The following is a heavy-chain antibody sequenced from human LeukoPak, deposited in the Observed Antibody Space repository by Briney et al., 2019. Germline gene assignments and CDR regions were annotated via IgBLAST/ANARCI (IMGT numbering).Heavy chain of an antibody. CDR1: GYTFTSYG. J-gene: IGHJ4*02. V-gene: IGHV1-18*01. CDR3: ARGLAPYYYGSGTMLY. CDR2: ISAYNGNT. D-gene: IGHD3-10*01. Sequence: GASVKVSCKASGYTFTSYGISWVRQAPGQGLEWMGWISAYNGNTNYAQKFQGRVTMTRNTSISTAYMELSSLRSEDTAVYYCARGLAPYYYGSGTMLYWGQGTLVTVSS.